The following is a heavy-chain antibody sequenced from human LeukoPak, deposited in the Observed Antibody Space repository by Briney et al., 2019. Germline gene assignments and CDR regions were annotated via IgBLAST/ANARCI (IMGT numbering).Heavy chain of an antibody. Sequence: PGGSLRLSCAASGFTFSSYAMSWVRQAPGKGLEWVSAISGSGGSTYYADSVKGRFTISRDNSKNTLYLQMNSLRAEDTAVCYCAKDWTGVTEMATTMLRDWGQGTLVTVSS. CDR3: AKDWTGVTEMATTMLRD. CDR1: GFTFSSYA. D-gene: IGHD5-24*01. CDR2: ISGSGGST. J-gene: IGHJ4*02. V-gene: IGHV3-23*01.